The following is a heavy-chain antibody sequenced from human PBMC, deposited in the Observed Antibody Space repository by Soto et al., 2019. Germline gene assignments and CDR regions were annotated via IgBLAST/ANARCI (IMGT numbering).Heavy chain of an antibody. CDR2: IFSNDEK. D-gene: IGHD6-13*01. CDR1: GFSLSNARMG. Sequence: QVTLKESGPVLVKPTETLTLTCTVSGFSLSNARMGVSWIRQPPGKALEWLAHIFSNDEKSYSTSLKSRLTIPXXTXKXXVVLTMTNMDPVDTATYYCARTVIIAAAGSDWFDPWGQGTLVTVSS. V-gene: IGHV2-26*01. CDR3: ARTVIIAAAGSDWFDP. J-gene: IGHJ5*02.